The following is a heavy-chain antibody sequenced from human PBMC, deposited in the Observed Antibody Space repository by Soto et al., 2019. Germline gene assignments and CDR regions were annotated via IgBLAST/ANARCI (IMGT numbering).Heavy chain of an antibody. CDR2: IYYSGST. V-gene: IGHV4-59*01. J-gene: IGHJ4*02. CDR1: GGSISSYY. Sequence: SETLSHTCTVSGGSISSYYWSWIRQPPGKGLEWIGYIYYSGSTNYNPSLKSRVTISVDTSKNQFSLKLSSVTAADTAVYYCARAPGDYKDYWGQGTLVTVSS. CDR3: ARAPGDYKDY. D-gene: IGHD4-17*01.